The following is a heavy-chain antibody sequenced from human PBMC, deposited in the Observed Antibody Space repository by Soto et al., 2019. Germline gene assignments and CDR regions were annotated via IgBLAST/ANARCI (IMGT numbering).Heavy chain of an antibody. J-gene: IGHJ6*02. V-gene: IGHV3-48*01. Sequence: GGSLRLSCAASGFTFYSYAMSWVRQAPGKGLEWVSYISSGASNMYYADSVKGRFTISRDNSKNTLYLQMNSLRAEDTAVYYCARVRQMIAVAGPYYYYGMDVWGQGTTVTVSS. CDR1: GFTFYSYA. CDR2: ISSGASNM. CDR3: ARVRQMIAVAGPYYYYGMDV. D-gene: IGHD6-19*01.